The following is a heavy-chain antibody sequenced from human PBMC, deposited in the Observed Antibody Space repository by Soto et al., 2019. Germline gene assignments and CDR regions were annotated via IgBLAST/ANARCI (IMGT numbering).Heavy chain of an antibody. D-gene: IGHD2-2*01. V-gene: IGHV4-34*01. J-gene: IGHJ6*02. CDR3: ARALPVSRYCISIDCPRSGMDV. CDR1: CGSFSGYY. Sequence: KPSETLSLTCAFYCGSFSGYYWSWVRQPPGKGPEWIAEINHSGSTNYNPSLKSRVTISVDTSKNYFSLKLSFVTAADTAVYYCARALPVSRYCISIDCPRSGMDVWGQGTTVTVSS. CDR2: INHSGST.